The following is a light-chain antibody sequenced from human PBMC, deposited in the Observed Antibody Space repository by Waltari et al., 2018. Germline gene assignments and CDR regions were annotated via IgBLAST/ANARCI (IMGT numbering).Light chain of an antibody. Sequence: QSVLSQPPSASGTPGQGVTISCSGSSANIATNSVYWSQQLPGTAPKLLIYTNNQRPSGVPDRFSGSKSGTSASLAISGLRSEDEADYYCATWDDSLSGVVFGGGTKLTVL. J-gene: IGLJ2*01. CDR2: TNN. CDR3: ATWDDSLSGVV. V-gene: IGLV1-47*01. CDR1: SANIATNS.